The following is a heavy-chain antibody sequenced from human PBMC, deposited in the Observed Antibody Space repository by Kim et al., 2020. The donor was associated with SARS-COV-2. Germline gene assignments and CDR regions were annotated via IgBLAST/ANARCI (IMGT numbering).Heavy chain of an antibody. CDR3: ARLLTSGVLWFGEFPDAFDI. CDR2: IYPGDSDT. Sequence: GESLKISCKGSGYSFTSYWIGWVRQMPGKGLEWMGIIYPGDSDTRYSPSFQGQVTISADKSISTAYLQWSSLKASDTAMYYCARLLTSGVLWFGEFPDAFDIWGQGTMVTVSS. V-gene: IGHV5-51*01. CDR1: GYSFTSYW. J-gene: IGHJ3*02. D-gene: IGHD3-10*01.